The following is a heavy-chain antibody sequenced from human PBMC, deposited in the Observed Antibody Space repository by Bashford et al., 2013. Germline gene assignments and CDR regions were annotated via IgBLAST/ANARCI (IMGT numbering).Heavy chain of an antibody. D-gene: IGHD1-26*01. CDR1: GYTFSDYY. CDR2: INPSGGST. J-gene: IGHJ3*01. Sequence: ASVKVSCKASGYTFSDYYIHWVRQAPGQGLEWMGIINPSGGSTSYAQKFQGRVTITADKSTSTAYMELSSLRSEDTAVYYCARDGPVVGVWNAFDVWGQGTVVTVSS. CDR3: ARDGPVVGVWNAFDV. V-gene: IGHV1-46*01.